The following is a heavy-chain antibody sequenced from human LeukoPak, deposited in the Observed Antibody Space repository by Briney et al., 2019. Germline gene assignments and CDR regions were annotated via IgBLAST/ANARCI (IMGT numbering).Heavy chain of an antibody. V-gene: IGHV1-2*02. Sequence: ASVKVSCTASGYTFTGYYMHWVRQAPGQGREWMGWINPNSGGTNYAQKFQGRVTMTRDTSISTAYMELSRLRSDDTAVYYCARPTGGFGGVSHFDYWGQGTLVTVSS. D-gene: IGHD3-16*01. CDR3: ARPTGGFGGVSHFDY. CDR2: INPNSGGT. CDR1: GYTFTGYY. J-gene: IGHJ4*02.